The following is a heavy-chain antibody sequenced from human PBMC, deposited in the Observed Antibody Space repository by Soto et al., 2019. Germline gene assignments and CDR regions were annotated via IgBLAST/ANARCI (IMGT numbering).Heavy chain of an antibody. Sequence: GKGLEWIGSVYYSGSTNYNPSLKSRVTISVDRSKNQFSLKLSSVTAADTAVYYCARAMTTVTTLDYWGQGTLVSVSS. J-gene: IGHJ4*02. CDR3: ARAMTTVTTLDY. V-gene: IGHV4-61*06. D-gene: IGHD4-17*01. CDR2: VYYSGST.